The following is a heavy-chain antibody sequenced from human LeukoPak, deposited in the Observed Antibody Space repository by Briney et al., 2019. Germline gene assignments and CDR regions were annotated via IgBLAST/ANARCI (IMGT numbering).Heavy chain of an antibody. V-gene: IGHV4-59*01. CDR2: IYYSGST. Sequence: KASETLSLTCTVSGGSISSYYWSWIRQPPGKGLEWIGYIYYSGSTNYNPSLRSRVTISVDTSNNQFSLKLSSVTAADTAVYYCTRAIRGVIINYYYYYMDVWGKGTTVTISS. CDR3: TRAIRGVIINYYYYYMDV. D-gene: IGHD3-10*01. J-gene: IGHJ6*03. CDR1: GGSISSYY.